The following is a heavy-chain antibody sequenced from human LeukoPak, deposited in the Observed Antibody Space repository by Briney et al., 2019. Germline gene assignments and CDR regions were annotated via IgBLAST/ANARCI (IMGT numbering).Heavy chain of an antibody. D-gene: IGHD1-26*01. V-gene: IGHV3-30*02. CDR3: AKDSRRNSGSYVFDY. Sequence: GGSLRLSCAASGFTLSSYGMHWVRQAPGKGLEWVAFIRFDGSKKYYAESVKGRFTISRDNSKNTLDLQMNSLRAGDTAVYFCAKDSRRNSGSYVFDYWGQGTLVTVSS. CDR2: IRFDGSKK. J-gene: IGHJ4*02. CDR1: GFTLSSYG.